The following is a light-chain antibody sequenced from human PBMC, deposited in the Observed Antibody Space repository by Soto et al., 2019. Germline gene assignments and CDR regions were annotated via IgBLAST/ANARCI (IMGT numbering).Light chain of an antibody. Sequence: DIPMTQSPSTLSASVGDRVTITCRASQSISNSLAWYQHKPGKAPELLIYDASGLSTGVPSRFSGSGSGTEFTLTISRLQPDDFATYYCQQYNNRAPAWTFGQGTRVEIK. CDR3: QQYNNRAPAWT. J-gene: IGKJ1*01. V-gene: IGKV1-5*01. CDR1: QSISNS. CDR2: DAS.